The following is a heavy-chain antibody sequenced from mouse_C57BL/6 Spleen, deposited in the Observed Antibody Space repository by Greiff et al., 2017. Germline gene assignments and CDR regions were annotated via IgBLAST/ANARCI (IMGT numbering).Heavy chain of an antibody. D-gene: IGHD2-1*01. CDR2: ISSGGDYI. J-gene: IGHJ2*01. CDR3: TRAIYYGNFFDY. V-gene: IGHV5-9-1*02. Sequence: EVKVVESGEGLVKPGGSLKLSCAASGFTFSSYAMSWVRQTPEKRLEWVAYISSGGDYIYYADTVKGRFTISRDNARNTLYLQMSSLKSEDTAMYYCTRAIYYGNFFDYWGQGTTLTVSS. CDR1: GFTFSSYA.